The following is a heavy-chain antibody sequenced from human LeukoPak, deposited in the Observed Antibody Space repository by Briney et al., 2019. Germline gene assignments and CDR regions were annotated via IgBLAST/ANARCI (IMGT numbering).Heavy chain of an antibody. CDR3: ARIASYYYYYYMDV. Sequence: SETLSLTCAVYGGSFSGYYWSWIRQPPGKVLEWIGEINHSGSTNYNPSLKSRVTISVDTSKNQFSLKLSSVTAADTAVYYCARIASYYYYYYMDVWGKGTTVTVSS. CDR1: GGSFSGYY. J-gene: IGHJ6*03. CDR2: INHSGST. V-gene: IGHV4-34*01.